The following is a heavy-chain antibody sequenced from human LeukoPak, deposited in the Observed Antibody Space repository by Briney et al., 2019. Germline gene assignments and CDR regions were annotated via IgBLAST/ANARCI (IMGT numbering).Heavy chain of an antibody. Sequence: GGSLRLSCAASRFTFSNYGMSWVRQAPGKGLEWVSAISGSGGSTYYADSVKGRFTISRDNSKNTLYLQMNSLRAEDTAVYYCAKDGSGSYPPDAFDIWGQGTMVTVSS. CDR1: RFTFSNYG. CDR3: AKDGSGSYPPDAFDI. J-gene: IGHJ3*02. V-gene: IGHV3-23*01. CDR2: ISGSGGST. D-gene: IGHD3-10*01.